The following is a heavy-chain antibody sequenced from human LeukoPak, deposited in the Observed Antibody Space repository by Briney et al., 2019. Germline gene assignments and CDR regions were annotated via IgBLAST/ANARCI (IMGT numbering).Heavy chain of an antibody. CDR3: ARGIAVNYFYYIDV. CDR1: GGSISSSNW. Sequence: PSETLSLTCAVSGGSISSSNWCNWVRQPPGKGLEWIGEIYHSGSTNYNPSLKGRVTISLDKSKNQFSLKLSSVTAADTAVYYCARGIAVNYFYYIDVWGEGTTVTVSS. CDR2: IYHSGST. J-gene: IGHJ6*03. V-gene: IGHV4-4*02. D-gene: IGHD6-19*01.